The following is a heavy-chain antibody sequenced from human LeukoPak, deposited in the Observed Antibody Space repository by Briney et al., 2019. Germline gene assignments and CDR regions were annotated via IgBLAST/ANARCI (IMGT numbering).Heavy chain of an antibody. V-gene: IGHV4-4*07. CDR2: IYTSGSI. Sequence: SETLSLTCTVSGGSISSYYWSWIRQPAGKGLEWIGRIYTSGSINYNPSLKSRVTMSVDTSKNQFSLMLSSVTAADTAVYYCARDRCSSTSCQGRYAFDFWGQGTMVTVSS. CDR3: ARDRCSSTSCQGRYAFDF. CDR1: GGSISSYY. J-gene: IGHJ3*01. D-gene: IGHD2-2*01.